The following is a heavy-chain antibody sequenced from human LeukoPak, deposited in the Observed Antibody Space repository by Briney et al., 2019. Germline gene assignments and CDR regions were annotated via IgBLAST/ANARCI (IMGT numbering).Heavy chain of an antibody. Sequence: SETLSLTCTVSGYSISSGYYWGWIRQPPGKGLEWIGSIYHSGSTYYNPSLKSRVTISLDTSKNQFSLRLSSVTAADTAVYYCARVKDKWSYTDSWGQGTLVTVSS. J-gene: IGHJ4*02. CDR2: IYHSGST. CDR1: GYSISSGYY. V-gene: IGHV4-38-2*02. D-gene: IGHD2-15*01. CDR3: ARVKDKWSYTDS.